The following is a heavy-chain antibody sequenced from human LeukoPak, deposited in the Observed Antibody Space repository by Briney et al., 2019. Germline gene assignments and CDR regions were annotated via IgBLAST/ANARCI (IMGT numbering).Heavy chain of an antibody. CDR3: AKRYYQDSSGYLGSIDY. V-gene: IGHV3-23*01. CDR1: GFTFSSYA. CDR2: ISGSGGST. D-gene: IGHD3-22*01. J-gene: IGHJ4*02. Sequence: GGSLRLSCAASGFTFSSYAMNWVRQAPGKGLEWVSAISGSGGSTYYTDSVKGRFTISRDNSKNTLYLQMNSLRAEDTAVYFCAKRYYQDSSGYLGSIDYWGQGTLVTVSS.